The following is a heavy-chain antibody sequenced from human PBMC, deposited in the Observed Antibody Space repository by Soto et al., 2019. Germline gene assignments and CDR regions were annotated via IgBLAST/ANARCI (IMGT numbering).Heavy chain of an antibody. Sequence: QVQLQESGPGLVKPSETLSLTCTVSGGSISSYYWSWIRQPPGKGLEWIGYIYDSGSTNYNPSLKSRVTISVDTSKNQLSLKRSSVTAADTAVYYCARRYGYSFDYWGQGTLVTVSS. CDR3: ARRYGYSFDY. D-gene: IGHD1-1*01. CDR1: GGSISSYY. J-gene: IGHJ4*02. CDR2: IYDSGST. V-gene: IGHV4-59*08.